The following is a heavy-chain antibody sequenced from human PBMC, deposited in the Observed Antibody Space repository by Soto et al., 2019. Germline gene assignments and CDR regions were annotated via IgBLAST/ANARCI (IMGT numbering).Heavy chain of an antibody. V-gene: IGHV3-23*01. D-gene: IGHD3-3*01. CDR3: AKGVVTGGVNY. J-gene: IGHJ4*02. Sequence: EVQLLESGGGLVQPGGSLRLSCAASGFPFSTYAMSWVRQAPGKGLVWVSTISGSGGSTYYADSVKGRFTISRDNSKNTLYLQMNSLRDEDTAVYYCAKGVVTGGVNYWGQGTLVTVSS. CDR2: ISGSGGST. CDR1: GFPFSTYA.